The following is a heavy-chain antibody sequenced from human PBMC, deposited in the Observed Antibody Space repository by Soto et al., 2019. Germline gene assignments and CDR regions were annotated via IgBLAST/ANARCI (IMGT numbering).Heavy chain of an antibody. CDR1: GFTFSSYA. CDR3: AKGYMTRGFFDY. D-gene: IGHD4-17*01. V-gene: IGHV3-23*01. J-gene: IGHJ4*02. Sequence: SLRLSCAASGFTFSSYALSWVRQDPGKGLEWVSAISAGGGTTYYADSVKGRFTISRDNSKNTLYLQMNSLIAEDTAVYYCAKGYMTRGFFDYWGQGTLVTVSS. CDR2: ISAGGGTT.